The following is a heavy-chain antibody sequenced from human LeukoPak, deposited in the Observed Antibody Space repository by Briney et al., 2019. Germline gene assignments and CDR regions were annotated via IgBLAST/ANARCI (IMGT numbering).Heavy chain of an antibody. Sequence: SETLSLTCTVSGGSVSSGSYYWSWLRQPPGKGLEWIGYIYYSGSTNYNPSLKSRVTISVDTSKNQFSLKLSSVTAADTAVYYCARYHAVRYCSGGSCYSGRPNWFDPWGQGTLVTVSS. CDR1: GGSVSSGSYY. V-gene: IGHV4-61*01. J-gene: IGHJ5*02. CDR2: IYYSGST. D-gene: IGHD2-15*01. CDR3: ARYHAVRYCSGGSCYSGRPNWFDP.